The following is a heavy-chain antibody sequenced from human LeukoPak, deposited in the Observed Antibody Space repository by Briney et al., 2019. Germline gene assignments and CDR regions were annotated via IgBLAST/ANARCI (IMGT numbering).Heavy chain of an antibody. Sequence: PGGSLRLSCAASGFTFDDYGMSWVRQAPGKGLEWVAVISYDGSNKYYADSVKGRFTISRDNSKNTLYLQMNSLRAEDTAVYYCARGGYSYGNYYYYYYMDVWGKGTTVTVAS. CDR2: ISYDGSNK. V-gene: IGHV3-30*03. D-gene: IGHD5-18*01. CDR1: GFTFDDYG. J-gene: IGHJ6*03. CDR3: ARGGYSYGNYYYYYYMDV.